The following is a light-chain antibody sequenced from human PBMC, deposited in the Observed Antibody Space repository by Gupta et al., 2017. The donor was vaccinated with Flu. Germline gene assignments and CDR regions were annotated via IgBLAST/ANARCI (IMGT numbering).Light chain of an antibody. CDR2: WAS. CDR3: QQYYSTPRS. V-gene: IGKV4-1*01. Sequence: DIVMTQSPDSLAVSLGERATINCKSSQSVLYSSNNKNYLAWYQQKPGQPPKLLNYWASTRESGVPDRFSGSGSGTDFTSTISSLQAEDVAVYYCQQYYSTPRSFGQGTKLEIK. CDR1: QSVLYSSNNKNY. J-gene: IGKJ2*03.